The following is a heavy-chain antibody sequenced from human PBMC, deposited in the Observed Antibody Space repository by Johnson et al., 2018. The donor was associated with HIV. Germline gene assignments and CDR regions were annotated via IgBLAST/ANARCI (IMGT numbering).Heavy chain of an antibody. J-gene: IGHJ3*01. Sequence: VQLVESGGGLVQPGGSLSLSCAASGFTFSSYAMHWVRQASGTGLEYVSAISSYGGSTYYANSVKGRFTISRDNSKNTLYLQMGSLRPEDTAVYYCAKGMGLSIGELSDAFHFWGLGTVVTVSS. D-gene: IGHD3-10*01. CDR2: ISSYGGST. CDR3: AKGMGLSIGELSDAFHF. V-gene: IGHV3-64*01. CDR1: GFTFSSYA.